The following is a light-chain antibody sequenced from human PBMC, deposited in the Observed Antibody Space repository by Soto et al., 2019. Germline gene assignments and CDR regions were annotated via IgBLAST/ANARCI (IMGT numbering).Light chain of an antibody. J-gene: IGLJ3*02. CDR1: SSNIGAGYD. V-gene: IGLV1-40*01. Sequence: QAVVTQPPSVSGAPGQRVTISCTGSSSNIGAGYDVHWYQQFPGTAPKLLIYANNNRPSGVPDRFSGSKSGTSASLAITGLQAEDEADYYCQSYDSSLSGWVFGGGTQLTVL. CDR3: QSYDSSLSGWV. CDR2: ANN.